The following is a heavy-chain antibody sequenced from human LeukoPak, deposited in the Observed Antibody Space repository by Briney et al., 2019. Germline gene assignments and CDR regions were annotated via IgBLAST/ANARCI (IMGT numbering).Heavy chain of an antibody. V-gene: IGHV1-69*05. Sequence: GASVKVSCKASGGTFSSYAISWVRQAPGQGLERRGGIIPIVGTANYAQKFQGRVTITTDESTSTAYMELSSLRSEDTAVYYCARDVRSSSWETWFDPWGQGTLVTVSS. D-gene: IGHD6-13*01. CDR1: GGTFSSYA. CDR3: ARDVRSSSWETWFDP. J-gene: IGHJ5*02. CDR2: IIPIVGTA.